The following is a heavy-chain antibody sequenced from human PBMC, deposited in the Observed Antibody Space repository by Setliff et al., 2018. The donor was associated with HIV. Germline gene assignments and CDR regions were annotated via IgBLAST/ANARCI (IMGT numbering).Heavy chain of an antibody. Sequence: GGSLRLSCAASGFTFSIYEMNWVRQAPGKGLEWVSYMTASGSKIYYADSVKGRFTISRDNAKNSLYLQMNSLRADDTAIYYCVGPDYEDPQGGQWGQGTLVTVSS. V-gene: IGHV3-48*03. J-gene: IGHJ1*01. CDR2: MTASGSKI. CDR1: GFTFSIYE. D-gene: IGHD3-22*01. CDR3: VGPDYEDPQGGQ.